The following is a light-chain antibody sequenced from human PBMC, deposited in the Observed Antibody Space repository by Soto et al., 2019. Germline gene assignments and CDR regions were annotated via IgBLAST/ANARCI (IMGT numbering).Light chain of an antibody. J-gene: IGKJ1*01. CDR1: QSISSW. CDR3: QEYNSYPST. V-gene: IGKV1-5*03. CDR2: KAS. Sequence: DIQMTQSPSTLSASVGDRVTITCRASQSISSWLAWYQQKPGKAPKLLIYKASSLESGGPSRFSSSGSGTDFPSTISSLQPDDFATYYCQEYNSYPSTFGQWTKVEIK.